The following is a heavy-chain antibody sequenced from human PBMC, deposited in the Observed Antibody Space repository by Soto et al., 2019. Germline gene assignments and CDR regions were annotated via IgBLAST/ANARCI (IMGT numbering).Heavy chain of an antibody. CDR3: SRELHRVTLLDY. Sequence: QVQLQESGPGLVKPSQTLSLTCTVSGGSISSGGYYWSWIRQHPGKGLAWIGYIYYSGRTSYNPSLKSRVTIPVDTAKNQFSLKLSSVTAADTAVYYRSRELHRVTLLDYWGQGTLVTVSS. CDR1: GGSISSGGYY. D-gene: IGHD2-21*02. CDR2: IYYSGRT. J-gene: IGHJ4*02. V-gene: IGHV4-31*03.